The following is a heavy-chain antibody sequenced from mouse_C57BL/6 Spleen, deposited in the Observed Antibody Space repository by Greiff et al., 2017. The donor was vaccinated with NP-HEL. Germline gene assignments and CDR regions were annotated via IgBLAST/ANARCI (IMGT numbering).Heavy chain of an antibody. D-gene: IGHD1-1*01. J-gene: IGHJ3*01. Sequence: VQLQQPGTELVKPGASVKLSCKASGYTFTSYWMHWVKQRPGQGLEWIGNINPSNGGTNYNEKFKSKATVTVDKSSSTAYMPLSSLTSEDSAVYYGVRRRGAYYYGSSGFAYWGQGTLVTVSA. V-gene: IGHV1-53*01. CDR3: VRRRGAYYYGSSGFAY. CDR2: INPSNGGT. CDR1: GYTFTSYW.